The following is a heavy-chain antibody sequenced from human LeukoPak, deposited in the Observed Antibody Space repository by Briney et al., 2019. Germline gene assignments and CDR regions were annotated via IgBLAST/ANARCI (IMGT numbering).Heavy chain of an antibody. Sequence: SETLSLTCTVSGGSISSGGYYWSWIRQPPGKGLEWIGYIYHSGSTYYNPSLKSRVTISVDRSKNQFSLKLSSVTAADTAVYYCARDPIPLYYDFWSGSYWGQGTLVTVSS. CDR3: ARDPIPLYYDFWSGSY. CDR1: GGSISSGGYY. V-gene: IGHV4-30-2*01. J-gene: IGHJ4*02. CDR2: IYHSGST. D-gene: IGHD3-3*01.